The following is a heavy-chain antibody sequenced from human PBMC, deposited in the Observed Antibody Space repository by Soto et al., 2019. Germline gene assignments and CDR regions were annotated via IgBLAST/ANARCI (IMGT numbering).Heavy chain of an antibody. CDR3: ARVWSIAAGGAFDI. Sequence: GASVKVSCKASGYSFTDYHIHWVRQATGQGLEWMGWMNPNSGNTGYAQKFQGRVTMTRNTSISTAYMELSSLRSEDTAVYYCARVWSIAAGGAFDIWGQGTMVTVSS. J-gene: IGHJ3*02. V-gene: IGHV1-8*02. CDR1: GYSFTDYH. CDR2: MNPNSGNT. D-gene: IGHD6-6*01.